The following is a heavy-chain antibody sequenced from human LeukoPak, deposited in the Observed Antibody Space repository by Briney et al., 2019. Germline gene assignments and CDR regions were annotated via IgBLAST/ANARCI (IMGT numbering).Heavy chain of an antibody. CDR1: GFTSSTYS. V-gene: IGHV3-23*01. J-gene: IGHJ4*02. D-gene: IGHD1-26*01. CDR3: AKGSESYGGFDS. CDR2: ISGSGGST. Sequence: QSGGSLRLSCAASGFTSSTYSMNWVRQAPGKGLEWVSAISGSGGSTYYADSVKGRFTISRDNSKNTLYLQMNSLRAEDTAVYYCAKGSESYGGFDSWGQGTLVTVSS.